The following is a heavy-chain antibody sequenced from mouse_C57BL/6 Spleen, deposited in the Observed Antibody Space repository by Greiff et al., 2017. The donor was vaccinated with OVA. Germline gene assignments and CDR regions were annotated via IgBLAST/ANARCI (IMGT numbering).Heavy chain of an antibody. CDR1: GFNIKDYY. CDR2: IDPEDGET. V-gene: IGHV14-2*01. Sequence: VQLQQSGAELVKPGASVKLSCTASGFNIKDYYMHWVKQRPEQGLEWIGRIDPEDGETKSAPKFQGKGSITADPSSNTAYLQLSSLTAEDTAVYYGARGGTTVAVGAPAYWGQGTLVTVSA. CDR3: ARGGTTVAVGAPAY. J-gene: IGHJ3*01. D-gene: IGHD1-1*01.